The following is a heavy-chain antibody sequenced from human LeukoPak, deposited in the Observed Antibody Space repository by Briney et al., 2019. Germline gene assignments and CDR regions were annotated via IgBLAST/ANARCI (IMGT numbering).Heavy chain of an antibody. CDR2: IKQDGSEK. V-gene: IGHV3-7*01. CDR1: GFTFSSYW. CDR3: AREHSSGWYDY. D-gene: IGHD6-19*01. Sequence: GGSLRLPCAASGFTFSSYWMSWVRQAPGKGLEWVANIKQDGSEKYYVDSVKGRFTISRDNAKNSLYLQMNSLRAEDTAVYYCAREHSSGWYDYWGQGTLVTVSS. J-gene: IGHJ4*02.